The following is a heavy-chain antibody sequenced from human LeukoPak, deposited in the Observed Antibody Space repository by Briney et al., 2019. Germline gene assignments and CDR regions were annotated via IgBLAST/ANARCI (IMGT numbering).Heavy chain of an antibody. V-gene: IGHV4-59*01. CDR2: IYYSGST. CDR1: GGSISSYY. J-gene: IGHJ5*02. Sequence: SETLSLTCTVSGGSISSYYWSWIRQPPGKGLEWIGYIYYSGSTNYNPSLKSRVTISVDTSKNQFSLKLSSVPAADTAVYYCARDHPWFDPWGQGTLVTVSS. CDR3: ARDHPWFDP.